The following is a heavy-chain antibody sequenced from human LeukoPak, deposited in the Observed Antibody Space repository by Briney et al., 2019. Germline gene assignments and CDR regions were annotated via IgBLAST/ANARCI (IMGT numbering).Heavy chain of an antibody. J-gene: IGHJ3*02. Sequence: SETLFLTCTVSGGSTSSGDYYWSWTRQPPGKGLEWIGYIYYSGSTYYNPSLKSRVTISVDTSKNQFSLKLSSVTAADTAVYYCARDQDYDFWSGSQAGHAFDIWGQGTMVTVSS. D-gene: IGHD3-3*01. CDR2: IYYSGST. CDR3: ARDQDYDFWSGSQAGHAFDI. V-gene: IGHV4-30-4*08. CDR1: GGSTSSGDYY.